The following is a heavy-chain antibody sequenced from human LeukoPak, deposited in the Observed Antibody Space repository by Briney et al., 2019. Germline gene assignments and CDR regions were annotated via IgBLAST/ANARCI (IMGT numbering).Heavy chain of an antibody. D-gene: IGHD1-26*01. CDR3: ARDLGAVRSSDY. CDR1: GGTFISYA. J-gene: IGHJ4*02. CDR2: IIPMFGSA. Sequence: ASVKVSCKSSGGTFISYAISWVRQAPGQGLECMGGIIPMFGSANYAQPFQGRVTITADESTSTAYMELSSLRSEDTAVYYCARDLGAVRSSDYWGQGTLVTVSS. V-gene: IGHV1-69*13.